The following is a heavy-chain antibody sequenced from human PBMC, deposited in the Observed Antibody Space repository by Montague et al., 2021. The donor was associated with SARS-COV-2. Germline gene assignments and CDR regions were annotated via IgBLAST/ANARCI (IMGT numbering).Heavy chain of an antibody. V-gene: IGHV4-34*01. D-gene: IGHD3-16*02. Sequence: SETLSLTCAVYGGSFSGYSWSWIRQPPGKGLEWIGEINHSGSTNYNPSLKSRVTISVDTSKNQFSLKLSSVTAADTAVYYCARGYDYVWGSYRYLHWFVPWGQGTLVTVSS. J-gene: IGHJ5*02. CDR1: GGSFSGYS. CDR3: ARGYDYVWGSYRYLHWFVP. CDR2: INHSGST.